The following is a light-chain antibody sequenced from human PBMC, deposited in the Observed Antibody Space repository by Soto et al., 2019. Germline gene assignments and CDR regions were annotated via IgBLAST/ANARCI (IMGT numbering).Light chain of an antibody. CDR2: EVS. V-gene: IGLV2-14*01. Sequence: QSGLTQPASVSGSPGQSITISCTGTSSDVGGYNYVSWYQQHPGKAPKVIIYEVSNRPSGFSSRFSGSKSGNTASLTISGLQAEDEADYYYNSYRSVGSLIFGTGTKLTFL. CDR3: NSYRSVGSLI. J-gene: IGLJ1*01. CDR1: SSDVGGYNY.